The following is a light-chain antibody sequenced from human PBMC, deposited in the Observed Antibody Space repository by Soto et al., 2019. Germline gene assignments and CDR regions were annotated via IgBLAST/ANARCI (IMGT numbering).Light chain of an antibody. CDR2: AAS. J-gene: IGKJ4*01. V-gene: IGKV1-9*01. CDR3: QQLNSYPLS. CDR1: QSISSY. Sequence: DIQMTQSPSSLSASVGDRVTITCRASQSISSYLNWYQQKPGKAPNLLISAASTLQSGVPSRFSGSGSGTEFTLTISSLQPEDFATYYCQQLNSYPLSFGGGTKVDIK.